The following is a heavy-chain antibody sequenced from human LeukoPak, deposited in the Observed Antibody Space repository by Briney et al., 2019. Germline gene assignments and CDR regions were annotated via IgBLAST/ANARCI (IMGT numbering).Heavy chain of an antibody. CDR2: ISAYNGDT. CDR3: ARQLRWDQYYFDY. D-gene: IGHD4-23*01. CDR1: GYTFTSYG. Sequence: ASVKVSCKASGYTFTSYGISWVRQAPGQGLEWMGWISAYNGDTKYALNLQGRVTMTTDTSTSTAYMELRSLRSDDTAVYYCARQLRWDQYYFDYWGQETLVTVSS. J-gene: IGHJ4*02. V-gene: IGHV1-18*01.